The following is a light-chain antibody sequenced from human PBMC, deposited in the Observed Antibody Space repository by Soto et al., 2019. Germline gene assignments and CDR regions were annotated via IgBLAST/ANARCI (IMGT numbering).Light chain of an antibody. J-gene: IGKJ1*01. Sequence: EIVMTQSPATLSVSPGERATLSCRASQSVSNHLAWYQQKPGQAPRLLIYGASTRATGSPARFSGSGSGTEFTLTVSSLQSEDFAVYYCQQYNTWPRTFGQGTKVESK. CDR2: GAS. V-gene: IGKV3-15*01. CDR3: QQYNTWPRT. CDR1: QSVSNH.